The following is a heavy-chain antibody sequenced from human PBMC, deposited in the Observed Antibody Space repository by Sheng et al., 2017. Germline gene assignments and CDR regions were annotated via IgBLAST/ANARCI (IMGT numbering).Heavy chain of an antibody. CDR3: ARLSYKGGSYEKPFDY. Sequence: QVQLVQSGAEVKKPGSSVKVSCKASGGTFSSYAISWVRQAPGQGLEWMGGIIPILGIANYAQKFQGRVTITADKSTSTAYMELSSLRSEDTAVYYCARLSYKGGSYEKPFDYWGQGTLVTVSS. J-gene: IGHJ4*02. D-gene: IGHD1-26*01. CDR2: IIPILGIA. V-gene: IGHV1-69*04. CDR1: GGTFSSYA.